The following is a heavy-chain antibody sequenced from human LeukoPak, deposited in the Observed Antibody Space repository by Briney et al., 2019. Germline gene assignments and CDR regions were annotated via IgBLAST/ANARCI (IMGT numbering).Heavy chain of an antibody. V-gene: IGHV3-48*01. Sequence: GSLRLSCAGSGFTFSSYSMNWVRQAPGKGLEWVSYISSSSSTIYYADSVKGRFTISRDNAKNSLYPQMNSLRAEDTAVYYCASGQSGYSSRYFQHWGQGTLVTVSS. D-gene: IGHD3-22*01. J-gene: IGHJ1*01. CDR2: ISSSSSTI. CDR3: ASGQSGYSSRYFQH. CDR1: GFTFSSYS.